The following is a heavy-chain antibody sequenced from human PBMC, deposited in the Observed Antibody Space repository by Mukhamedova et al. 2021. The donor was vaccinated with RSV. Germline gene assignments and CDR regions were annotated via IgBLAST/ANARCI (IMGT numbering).Heavy chain of an antibody. Sequence: QAPGKGLEWVSAISGSGGSTYYADSVKGRFTISRDNSKNMLYLQMNSLRAEDTAVYYCAKGVLGYCSGGSCYPNYYGMDVWGQGT. J-gene: IGHJ6*02. CDR2: ISGSGGST. V-gene: IGHV3-23*01. CDR3: AKGVLGYCSGGSCYPNYYGMDV. D-gene: IGHD2-15*01.